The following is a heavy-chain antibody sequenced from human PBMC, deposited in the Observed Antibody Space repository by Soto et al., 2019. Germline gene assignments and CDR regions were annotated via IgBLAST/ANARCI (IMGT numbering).Heavy chain of an antibody. CDR1: GFTFSSYA. J-gene: IGHJ4*02. CDR2: ISYDGSNK. CDR3: ARDGGPYYYDSSGFFDY. V-gene: IGHV3-30-3*01. Sequence: QVQLVESGGGVVQPGRSLRLSCAASGFTFSSYAMHWVRQAPGTELEWVAVISYDGSNKYYADSVKGRFTISRDNSKNTLYLKMHSLRAEDTAVYYCARDGGPYYYDSSGFFDYWGQGTLVTVSS. D-gene: IGHD3-22*01.